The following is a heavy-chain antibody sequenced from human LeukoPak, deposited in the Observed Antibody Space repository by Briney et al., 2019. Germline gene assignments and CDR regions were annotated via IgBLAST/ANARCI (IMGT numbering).Heavy chain of an antibody. CDR3: ARGEYYYDSSGYYYGPFDY. J-gene: IGHJ4*02. V-gene: IGHV1-69*13. D-gene: IGHD3-22*01. CDR2: IIPIFGTA. CDR1: GYTFTSYG. Sequence: SVKVSCKASGYTFTSYGISWVRQAPGQGLEWMGGIIPIFGTANYAQKFQGRVTITADESTSTAYMELSSLRSEDTAVYYCARGEYYYDSSGYYYGPFDYWGQGTLVTVSS.